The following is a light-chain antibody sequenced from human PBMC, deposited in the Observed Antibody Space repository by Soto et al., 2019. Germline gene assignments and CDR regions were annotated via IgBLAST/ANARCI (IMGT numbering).Light chain of an antibody. CDR3: QQRSTWLST. Sequence: EILLAQSPATLSLSPGERATLSCKASQDVSIFLAWYQQKPGQAPRLLIHDASNRATGVPARFSGSGSGRDFPITITSLEPEDLAVYYCQQRSTWLSTFVQGTKLEF. V-gene: IGKV3-11*02. CDR1: QDVSIF. CDR2: DAS. J-gene: IGKJ2*01.